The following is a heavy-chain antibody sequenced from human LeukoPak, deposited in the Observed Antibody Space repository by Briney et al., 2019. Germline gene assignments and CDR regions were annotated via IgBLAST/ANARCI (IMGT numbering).Heavy chain of an antibody. Sequence: PGGSLRLSCAASGFTFSSYSMNWVRQAPGKGLEWVSAISGSGGSTYYADSVKGRFTISRDNSKNTLYLQMNSLRAEDTAVYYCAKDDGGSVEAFDIWGQGTMVTVSS. J-gene: IGHJ3*02. CDR3: AKDDGGSVEAFDI. CDR2: ISGSGGST. CDR1: GFTFSSYS. D-gene: IGHD3-16*01. V-gene: IGHV3-23*01.